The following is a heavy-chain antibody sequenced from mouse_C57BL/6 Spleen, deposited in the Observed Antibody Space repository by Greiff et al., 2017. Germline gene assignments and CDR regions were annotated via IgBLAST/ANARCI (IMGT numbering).Heavy chain of an antibody. D-gene: IGHD2-1*01. CDR2: ISSGGDYI. V-gene: IGHV5-9-1*02. CDR1: GFSLTSYG. Sequence: VQLKQSGPGLVQPSQSLSITCTVSGFSLTSYGVHWVRQTPEKRLEWVAYISSGGDYIYYADTVKGRFTISRDNARNTLYLQMSSLKSEDTAMYYCTRERRNYDYAMDYWGQGTSVTVSS. J-gene: IGHJ4*01. CDR3: TRERRNYDYAMDY.